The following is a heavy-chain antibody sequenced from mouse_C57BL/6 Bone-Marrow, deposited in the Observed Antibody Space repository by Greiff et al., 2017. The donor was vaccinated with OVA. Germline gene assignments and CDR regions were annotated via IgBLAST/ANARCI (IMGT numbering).Heavy chain of an antibody. CDR3: ARWRLYSNYWYFDV. D-gene: IGHD2-5*01. Sequence: VQLQQPGAELVRPGTSVKLSCKASGYTFTSYWMHWVKQRPGQGLEWIGVIDPSDSYTNYNQKFKVKATLTVDTSSSTAYMQLSSLTSEDSAVYYCARWRLYSNYWYFDVWGTGTTVTVSS. J-gene: IGHJ1*03. CDR2: IDPSDSYT. V-gene: IGHV1-59*01. CDR1: GYTFTSYW.